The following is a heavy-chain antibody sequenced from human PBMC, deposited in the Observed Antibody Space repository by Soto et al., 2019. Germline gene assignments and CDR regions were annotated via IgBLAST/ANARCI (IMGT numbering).Heavy chain of an antibody. Sequence: GESLKISCKGSGYSFTSYWISWVRQMPGKGLEWMGRIDPSDSYTNYSPSFQGHVTISADKSISTAYLQWSSLKASDTAMYYCARLTGTTLYYYGMDVWGQGXTVTVSS. CDR3: ARLTGTTLYYYGMDV. D-gene: IGHD1-7*01. CDR2: IDPSDSYT. CDR1: GYSFTSYW. J-gene: IGHJ6*02. V-gene: IGHV5-10-1*01.